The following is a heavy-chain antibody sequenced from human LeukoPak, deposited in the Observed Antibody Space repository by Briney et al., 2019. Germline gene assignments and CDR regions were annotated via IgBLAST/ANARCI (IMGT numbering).Heavy chain of an antibody. V-gene: IGHV1-18*01. J-gene: IGHJ4*02. CDR3: ARREGRSASPFFFDS. CDR2: ISCYNGHT. CDR1: GYSFTKYG. D-gene: IGHD6-6*01. Sequence: AASVKVSCEASGYSFTKYGLNWVRQAPGQGLQWMGWISCYNGHTHYAQNFQGRVTMTTDTSTNTAYMELRGLRSDDTAIYYCARREGRSASPFFFDSWGQGTLVTVSS.